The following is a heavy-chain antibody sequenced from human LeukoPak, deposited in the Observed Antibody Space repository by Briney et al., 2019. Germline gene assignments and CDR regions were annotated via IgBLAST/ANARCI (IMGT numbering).Heavy chain of an antibody. J-gene: IGHJ4*02. CDR3: ARDQYYNSGSPALRY. V-gene: IGHV4-59*01. D-gene: IGHD3-10*01. CDR2: IYYSGST. CDR1: GGSFSSYY. Sequence: SETLSLTCAVYGGSFSSYYWSWIRQPPGKGLEWIGYIYYSGSTNYNPSLKSRVTISVDTSKKQFSLKLSSVTAADTAVYYCARDQYYNSGSPALRYWGQGTLVTVSS.